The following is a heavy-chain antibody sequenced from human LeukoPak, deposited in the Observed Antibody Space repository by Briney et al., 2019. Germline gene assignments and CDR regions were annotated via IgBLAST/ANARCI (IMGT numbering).Heavy chain of an antibody. CDR3: ARARRDLLAFDL. D-gene: IGHD1-26*01. J-gene: IGHJ3*01. Sequence: KTSETLSLTRTVPGGSISSYYWSWIRQPPGKGQDWIGYIFYSGSTNYNPSLKSRVTISVDTSKNQFSLKLSSVTAADTAVYYCARARRDLLAFDLWGQGTMVTVSS. V-gene: IGHV4-59*01. CDR2: IFYSGST. CDR1: GGSISSYY.